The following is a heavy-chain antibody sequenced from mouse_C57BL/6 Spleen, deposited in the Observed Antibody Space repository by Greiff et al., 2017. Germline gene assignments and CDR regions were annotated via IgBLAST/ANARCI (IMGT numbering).Heavy chain of an antibody. D-gene: IGHD1-1*01. CDR1: GYTFTSYW. V-gene: IGHV1-7*01. Sequence: VQLQESGAELAKPGASVKLSCKASGYTFTSYWMHWVKQRPGQGLEWIGYINPSSGYTEYNQKFKDKATLTADKSSSTAYMQLSSLTSEDSAVYYWARWSTTVVAHFDVWGKGTTLTVSS. CDR3: ARWSTTVVAHFDV. CDR2: INPSSGYT. J-gene: IGHJ1*03.